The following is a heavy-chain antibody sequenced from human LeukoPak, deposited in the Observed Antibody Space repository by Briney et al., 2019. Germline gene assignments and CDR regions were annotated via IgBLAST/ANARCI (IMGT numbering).Heavy chain of an antibody. Sequence: ASVKVSCKASGYTFTSYGISWVRQAPGQGLEWMGWISAYNGNTNYAQKLQGRVTMTTDTSTSTAYMELRSLRSDDMAVYYCARVGRYCTNGVCYYAYWGQGTLVTVSS. CDR2: ISAYNGNT. D-gene: IGHD2-8*01. CDR1: GYTFTSYG. J-gene: IGHJ4*02. V-gene: IGHV1-18*03. CDR3: ARVGRYCTNGVCYYAY.